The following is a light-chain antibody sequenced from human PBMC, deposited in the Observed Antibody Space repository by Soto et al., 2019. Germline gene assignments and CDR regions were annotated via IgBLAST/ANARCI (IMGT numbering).Light chain of an antibody. CDR2: EAA. Sequence: DIQMTQSPSTLSASVGDRVTITCRASQYIHNYLAWYQPKPGDAPKLLLYEAANLESGVPSRFSGSGTGTEFTLPISSLQPDDFATYLCQQSNNYPGTFGQGTRVEI. V-gene: IGKV1-5*03. J-gene: IGKJ1*01. CDR1: QYIHNY. CDR3: QQSNNYPGT.